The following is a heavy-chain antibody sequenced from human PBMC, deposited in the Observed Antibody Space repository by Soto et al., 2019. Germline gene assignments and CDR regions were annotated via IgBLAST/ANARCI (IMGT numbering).Heavy chain of an antibody. D-gene: IGHD5-12*01. CDR2: VRGRDGST. J-gene: IGHJ4*02. V-gene: IGHV3-23*01. CDR3: ATGAWLDY. Sequence: EVQLLASGGGLVQPGASLRLSCAASGFTFTTFDMSWARQAPGKGLEWVSVVRGRDGSTSYADSLKGRFTISKASSKNTLYLEMNSLRAEDTALYYCATGAWLDYWGQGTLVTVSS. CDR1: GFTFTTFD.